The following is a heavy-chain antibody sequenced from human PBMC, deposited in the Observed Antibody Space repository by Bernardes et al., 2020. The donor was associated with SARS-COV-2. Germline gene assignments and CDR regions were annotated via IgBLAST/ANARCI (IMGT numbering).Heavy chain of an antibody. CDR3: ARDGIDATGAYTTY. V-gene: IGHV4-31*03. CDR2: IYYSGST. Sequence: SETLSLTCTVSGGSISSAGYYWSWIRQHPGKGLEWIGDIYYSGSTYYNPSLKSRLTISVDTSKNQFALKRTSVTAADTAFYYCARDGIDATGAYTTYWGQGTLVTVSS. D-gene: IGHD3-16*01. CDR1: GGSISSAGYY. J-gene: IGHJ4*02.